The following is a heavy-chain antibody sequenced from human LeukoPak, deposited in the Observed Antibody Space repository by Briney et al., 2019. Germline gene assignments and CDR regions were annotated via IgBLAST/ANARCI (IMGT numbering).Heavy chain of an antibody. CDR1: GFTFSSYS. J-gene: IGHJ5*02. Sequence: GGSLRLSCAASGFTFSSYSMNWVRQAPGKGLEWVSSISSSSSYIYYADSVKGRFTISRDNAKNSLYLQMNSLRAEDTAVYYCARVLRPGGNWFDPWGQGTLVTASS. V-gene: IGHV3-21*01. CDR3: ARVLRPGGNWFDP. D-gene: IGHD4/OR15-4a*01. CDR2: ISSSSSYI.